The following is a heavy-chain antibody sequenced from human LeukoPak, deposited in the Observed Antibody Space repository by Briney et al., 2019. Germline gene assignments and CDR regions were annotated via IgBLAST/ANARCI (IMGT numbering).Heavy chain of an antibody. CDR1: GFTLRTYA. V-gene: IGHV3-64D*06. J-gene: IGHJ4*02. D-gene: IGHD2-21*02. CDR3: VKDGVQYCRGGCYSFDH. Sequence: GGSLRLSRSPCGFTLRTYAMHWVRQAPGKGLEYVSGISTNGGNTEYADSVKGRFTISRDNSKNTLYLQMSSLTAEDTAVYYCVKDGVQYCRGGCYSFDHWGQGTLVTVSS. CDR2: ISTNGGNT.